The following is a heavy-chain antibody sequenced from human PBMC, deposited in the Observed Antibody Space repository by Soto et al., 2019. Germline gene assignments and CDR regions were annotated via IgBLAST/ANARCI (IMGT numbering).Heavy chain of an antibody. Sequence: EVQLVESGGALVQPGGSLRLSCAASGFKFSIYSMNWVRQAPGKGLEWSAYITSDTKTIKYADSVKGRFTITRDNAKKSVYLQMNSLSDEDTAGDFCSRSAEGHFDYRGQGTVVTVSS. CDR3: SRSAEGHFDY. V-gene: IGHV3-48*02. D-gene: IGHD6-25*01. CDR1: GFKFSIYS. J-gene: IGHJ4*02. CDR2: ITSDTKTI.